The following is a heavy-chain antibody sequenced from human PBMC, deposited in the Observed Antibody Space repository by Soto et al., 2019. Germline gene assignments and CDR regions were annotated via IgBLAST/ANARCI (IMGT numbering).Heavy chain of an antibody. CDR2: IVPMLGIT. V-gene: IGHV1-69*02. Sequence: QVPLVQSGAEVKKPESSVKVSCAASGGTSTIYTITWVRQAPGQGLVWMGRIVPMLGITNYARNFQGRVTITADNSAGTAYMELSSLRFDDTAVYYCATEKYGAGRVGVYYWGQGTQVTVSS. D-gene: IGHD1-26*01. J-gene: IGHJ4*02. CDR3: ATEKYGAGRVGVYY. CDR1: GGTSTIYT.